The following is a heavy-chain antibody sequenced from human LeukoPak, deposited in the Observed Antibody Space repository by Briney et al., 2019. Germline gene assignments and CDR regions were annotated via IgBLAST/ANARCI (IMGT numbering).Heavy chain of an antibody. CDR1: GYSFTNHW. D-gene: IGHD5-24*01. CDR2: INPRDSHT. Sequence: GESLKISCKGSGYSFTNHWITWVRQMPGKGLEWMGRINPRDSHTDYSPSFQGHVTISADKSITTAYLQRNSLQASDTAMYYCLRGDGWFDPWGQGTLVTVSS. J-gene: IGHJ5*02. CDR3: LRGDGWFDP. V-gene: IGHV5-10-1*01.